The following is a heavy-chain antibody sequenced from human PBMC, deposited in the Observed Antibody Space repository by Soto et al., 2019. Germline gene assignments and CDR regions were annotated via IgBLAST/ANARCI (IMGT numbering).Heavy chain of an antibody. Sequence: GHLVQSEAEVKKSGASVKVSCKASGYTFTRYGISWVRQAPGQGLEWMGWISGYNGDTNYAREFQGRVSMTIDTSTTTAYMELRSLTSDYTAVYYCAKNGHPPYYYYGLDVWGQGTKVTVSS. V-gene: IGHV1-18*01. CDR2: ISGYNGDT. CDR3: AKNGHPPYYYYGLDV. D-gene: IGHD2-8*01. CDR1: GYTFTRYG. J-gene: IGHJ6*02.